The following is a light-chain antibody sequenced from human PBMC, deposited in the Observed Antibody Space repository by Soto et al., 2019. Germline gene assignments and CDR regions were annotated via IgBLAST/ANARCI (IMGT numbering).Light chain of an antibody. Sequence: QSVLTQPPSVSAAPGQKVTISCSGSSSNIENNYVSWYQQLPGTAPKLLIYDNNERPSGIPDRFSGSKSGTSATLGITGLQTGDEADYYCGTWDSSLSTVVFGGGTKVTVL. CDR1: SSNIENNY. V-gene: IGLV1-51*01. J-gene: IGLJ2*01. CDR3: GTWDSSLSTVV. CDR2: DNN.